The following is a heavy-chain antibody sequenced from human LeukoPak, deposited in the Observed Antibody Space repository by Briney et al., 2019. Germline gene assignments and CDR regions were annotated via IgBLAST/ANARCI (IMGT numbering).Heavy chain of an antibody. CDR2: ISSSGSTI. J-gene: IGHJ6*03. V-gene: IGHV3-48*03. D-gene: IGHD1-26*01. CDR3: ARDPYSGGYGDYYYYYMDV. CDR1: GFTFSSYE. Sequence: GGTLRLSCAASGFTFSSYEMNWVRQAPGKGLEWVSYISSSGSTIYYADSVKGRFTISRDNAKNSLYLQMNSLRAEDTAVYYCARDPYSGGYGDYYYYYMDVWGKGTTVTISS.